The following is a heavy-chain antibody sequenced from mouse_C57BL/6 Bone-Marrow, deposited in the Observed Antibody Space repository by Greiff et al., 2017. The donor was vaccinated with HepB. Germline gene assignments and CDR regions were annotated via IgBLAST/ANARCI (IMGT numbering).Heavy chain of an antibody. V-gene: IGHV14-4*01. CDR3: TVITPGFDY. J-gene: IGHJ2*01. CDR2: IYPENGDT. CDR1: GFNIKDDY. Sequence: EVQLQQSGAELVRPGASVKLSCTASGFNIKDDYMHWVKQRPEQGLEWIGWIYPENGDTEYASKFQGKATITADTSSNTAYLQLSSLTSEDTAVYYCTVITPGFDYWGQGTTLTVSS. D-gene: IGHD1-1*01.